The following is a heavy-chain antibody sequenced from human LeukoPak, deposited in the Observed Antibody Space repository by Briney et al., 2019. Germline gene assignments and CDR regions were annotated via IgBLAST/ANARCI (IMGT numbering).Heavy chain of an antibody. V-gene: IGHV3-66*01. D-gene: IGHD1-14*01. CDR2: IYGGDST. CDR3: ATDHRNLDAFDI. Sequence: PGGSLRLSCAASGFTFSTYSMNWVRQAPGKGLEWVSVIYGGDSTYYADSVRGRFTISSDKSENTVYLQLNSLRAGDTAVYYCATDHRNLDAFDIWGQGTTVIVSS. CDR1: GFTFSTYS. J-gene: IGHJ3*02.